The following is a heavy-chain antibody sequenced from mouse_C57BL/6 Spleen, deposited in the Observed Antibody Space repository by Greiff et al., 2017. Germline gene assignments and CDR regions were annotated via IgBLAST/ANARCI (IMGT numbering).Heavy chain of an antibody. CDR1: GYTFTSYW. CDR2: IYPGSGST. Sequence: QVQLQQPGAELVKPGASVKMSCKASGYTFTSYWITWVKQRPGQGLEWIGDIYPGSGSTNYNEKFKSKATLTVDTSSSTAYMQLSSLTSEDSAVYYCASGTAQATGYAMDYWGQGTSVTVSS. J-gene: IGHJ4*01. D-gene: IGHD3-2*02. CDR3: ASGTAQATGYAMDY. V-gene: IGHV1-55*01.